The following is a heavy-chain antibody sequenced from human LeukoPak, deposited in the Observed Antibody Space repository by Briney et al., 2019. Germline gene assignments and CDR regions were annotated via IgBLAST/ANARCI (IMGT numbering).Heavy chain of an antibody. D-gene: IGHD1-7*01. J-gene: IGHJ6*03. V-gene: IGHV3-23*01. CDR2: ISGSGTNT. Sequence: GGSLRLSCAASGFTFSSYAMSWVRQAPGKGLEWVSVISGSGTNTYYADSVKGRFTISRDNSKNTLFLQMNSLRAEDTAVYYCAKRRGLELLYYYYMDVWGKGTTVTVSS. CDR3: AKRRGLELLYYYYMDV. CDR1: GFTFSSYA.